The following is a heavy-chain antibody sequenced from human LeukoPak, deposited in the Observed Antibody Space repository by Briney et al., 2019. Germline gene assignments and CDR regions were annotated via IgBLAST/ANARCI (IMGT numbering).Heavy chain of an antibody. Sequence: SETLSLTCTVSGGSISTYYWGWIRQPPGKGLEWIGYIYSSGSTNYNPSLKSRVTISVDTSKNQFSLKLSSVTAADTAVYYCARQREYYESSGYYSFDYWGQGTLVTVSS. CDR2: IYSSGST. V-gene: IGHV4-59*08. CDR3: ARQREYYESSGYYSFDY. D-gene: IGHD3-22*01. CDR1: GGSISTYY. J-gene: IGHJ4*02.